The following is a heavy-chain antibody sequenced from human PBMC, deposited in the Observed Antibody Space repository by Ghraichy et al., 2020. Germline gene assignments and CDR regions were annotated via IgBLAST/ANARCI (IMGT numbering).Heavy chain of an antibody. CDR3: AKFLKSPGDCGGDCYRPKPDAFDI. V-gene: IGHV3-23*01. Sequence: GGSLRLSCAASGFTFSSYAMSWVRQAPGKRLEWVSAISGSGGSTYYADSVKGRFTISRDNSKNTLYLQMNSLRAEDTAVYYCAKFLKSPGDCGGDCYRPKPDAFDIWGQGTMVTVSS. CDR1: GFTFSSYA. D-gene: IGHD2-21*02. J-gene: IGHJ3*02. CDR2: ISGSGGST.